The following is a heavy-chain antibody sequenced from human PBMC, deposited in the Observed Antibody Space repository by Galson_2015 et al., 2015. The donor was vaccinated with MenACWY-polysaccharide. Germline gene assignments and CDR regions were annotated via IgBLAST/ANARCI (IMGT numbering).Heavy chain of an antibody. J-gene: IGHJ3*01. CDR1: GFTFSNYI. CDR2: ITGDGSDT. CDR3: ARVGVCVGGTGYTKCDV. V-gene: IGHV3-74*01. Sequence: SLRLSCAASGFTFSNYIMHWVRQAPGKGLVWVSRITGDGSDTRYAGSVKGRFTISRDNARNTLYLQMNRLRDEDTAVYYCARVGVCVGGTGYTKCDVWGQVLMVAVSS. D-gene: IGHD2-21*01.